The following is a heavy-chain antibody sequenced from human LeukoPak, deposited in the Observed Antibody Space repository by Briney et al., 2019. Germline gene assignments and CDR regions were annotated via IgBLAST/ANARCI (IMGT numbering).Heavy chain of an antibody. V-gene: IGHV3-23*01. D-gene: IGHD3-16*02. CDR2: ISGSGGST. CDR1: GFTFSSYA. J-gene: IGHJ4*02. CDR3: AKDENDYVSGSYRYIV. Sequence: PGGPLRLSCAASGFTFSSYAMSWVRQAPGKGLQWVSAISGSGGSTYYADSVKGRFTISRDNSKNTLYLQMNSLRAEDTAVYYCAKDENDYVSGSYRYIVWGQGTLVTVSS.